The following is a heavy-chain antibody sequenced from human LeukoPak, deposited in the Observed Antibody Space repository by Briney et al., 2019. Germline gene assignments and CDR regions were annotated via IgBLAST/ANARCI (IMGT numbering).Heavy chain of an antibody. CDR2: IHHSGST. Sequence: PSETLSLTCTVSGGSISSYYWSWIRQPPGRGLEWIGYIHHSGSTKYNPSLKSRVTISVDTSKNQFSLKLRSVTAADTAVYYCGRISSGWEHDYWGQGTLVTVSS. V-gene: IGHV4-59*08. D-gene: IGHD6-19*01. CDR1: GGSISSYY. J-gene: IGHJ4*02. CDR3: GRISSGWEHDY.